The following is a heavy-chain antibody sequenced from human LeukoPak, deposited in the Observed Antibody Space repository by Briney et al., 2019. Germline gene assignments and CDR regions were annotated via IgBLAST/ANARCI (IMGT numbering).Heavy chain of an antibody. V-gene: IGHV4-39*07. CDR2: IYYSGST. J-gene: IGHJ6*03. D-gene: IGHD1-1*01. CDR3: ARVTTAGSYYMDV. Sequence: SETLSLTCTVSGGSISSSSYYWGWIRQPPGKGLEWIGSIYYSGSTNYNPSLKSRVTISVDTSKNQFSLKVSSVTAADTAVYYCARVTTAGSYYMDVWGKGTTVTVSS. CDR1: GGSISSSSYY.